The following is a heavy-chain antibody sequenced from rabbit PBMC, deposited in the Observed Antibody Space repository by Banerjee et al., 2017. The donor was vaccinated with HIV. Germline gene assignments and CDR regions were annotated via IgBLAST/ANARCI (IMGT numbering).Heavy chain of an antibody. V-gene: IGHV1S40*01. CDR3: ARYAYSYDDYGDYWYYFTL. CDR1: GFSFSSSYW. D-gene: IGHD2-1*01. CDR2: IYAGSSVTT. Sequence: QSLEESGGDLVKPGASLTLTCTASGFSFSSSYWICWVRQAPGKGLEWIACIYAGSSVTTYYASWAKGRFTISKTSSTTVTLQMNSLTAVDRATYFCARYAYSYDDYGDYWYYFTLWGQGTLVT. J-gene: IGHJ4*01.